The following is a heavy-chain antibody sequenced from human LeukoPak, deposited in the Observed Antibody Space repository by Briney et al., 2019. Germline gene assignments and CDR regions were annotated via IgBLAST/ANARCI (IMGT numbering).Heavy chain of an antibody. CDR1: GFTFSSYG. CDR2: IWYDGSNK. CDR3: AKDIAAAGTSERNDY. D-gene: IGHD6-13*01. J-gene: IGHJ4*02. Sequence: GGSLRLSCAASGFTFSSYGMHWARQAPGKGLEWVAVIWYDGSNKYYADSVKGRFTISRDNSKNTLYLQMNSLRAEDTAVYYCAKDIAAAGTSERNDYWGQGTLVTVSS. V-gene: IGHV3-33*06.